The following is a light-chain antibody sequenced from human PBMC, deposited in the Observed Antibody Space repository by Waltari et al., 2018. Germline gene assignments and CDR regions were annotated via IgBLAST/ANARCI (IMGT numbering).Light chain of an antibody. J-gene: IGLJ2*01. V-gene: IGLV2-14*03. CDR2: DVS. CDR3: SSYITTNTLEL. CDR1: SSYVGSYNY. Sequence: QTALTQPASVSGSPGQSITISCTGTSSYVGSYNYVSWYQQHPAKAPKLMIYDVSYRPSGVSNRFSGSKSGNTASLTISGLQAEDEADYYCSSYITTNTLELFGGGTSLTVL.